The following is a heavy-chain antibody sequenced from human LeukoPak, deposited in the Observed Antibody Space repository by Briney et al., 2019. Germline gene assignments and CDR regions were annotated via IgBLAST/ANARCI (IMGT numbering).Heavy chain of an antibody. CDR2: IYRGGST. CDR1: GFTVSDNY. V-gene: IGHV3-53*01. Sequence: GGSLRLSCTASGFTVSDNYMTWVRQAPGKGLEWVSIIYRGGSTYYAESVKGRFTISRDNSKNTLYLQMNNLRAEDTAVYHCARDTYYYDSSGFYINDAFDFWGQGTTVTVSS. CDR3: ARDTYYYDSSGFYINDAFDF. D-gene: IGHD3-22*01. J-gene: IGHJ3*01.